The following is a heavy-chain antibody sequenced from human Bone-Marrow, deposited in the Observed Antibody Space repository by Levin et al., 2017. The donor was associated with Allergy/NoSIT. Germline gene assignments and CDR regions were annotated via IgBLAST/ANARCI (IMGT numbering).Heavy chain of an antibody. CDR3: VRDASWAFDY. CDR1: GFTFRTSS. D-gene: IGHD3-16*01. Sequence: LSLTCAASGFTFRTSSMNWVRQAPGKGLEWVSYISSSGGSIYYADSVKGQFTISRDNAKDSLFLQMNSLRVEDSAVYYCVRDASWAFDYWGQGALVTVSS. CDR2: ISSSGGSI. V-gene: IGHV3-48*04. J-gene: IGHJ4*02.